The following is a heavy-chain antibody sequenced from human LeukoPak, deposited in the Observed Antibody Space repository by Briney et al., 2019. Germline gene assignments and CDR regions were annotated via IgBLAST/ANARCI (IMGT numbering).Heavy chain of an antibody. V-gene: IGHV1-18*01. J-gene: IGHJ5*02. CDR3: ARDPRRDMGPTNWFDP. CDR1: GYTFTNYG. Sequence: ASVTVSCTASGYTFTNYGINWVRQAPGQGLEWMGWISTYNGNTNYAQTLQGRVTMTTDTSTSTAYMELRSLRFDDTAVYYCARDPRRDMGPTNWFDPWGQGTLVTVSS. D-gene: IGHD2-21*02. CDR2: ISTYNGNT.